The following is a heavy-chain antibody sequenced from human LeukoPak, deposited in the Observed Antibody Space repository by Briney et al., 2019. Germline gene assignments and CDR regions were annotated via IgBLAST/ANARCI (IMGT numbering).Heavy chain of an antibody. Sequence: ASVKLSCKASGYILTNYGISWVRQAPGQGLEWMGWISVHNGNTRNSQKVQGRITMTADTSSTTAYMELRRLRFDDTAVYFCARATASGWYYFDSWGQGTLVTVSP. V-gene: IGHV1-18*01. CDR1: GYILTNYG. CDR3: ARATASGWYYFDS. CDR2: ISVHNGNT. J-gene: IGHJ4*02. D-gene: IGHD6-19*01.